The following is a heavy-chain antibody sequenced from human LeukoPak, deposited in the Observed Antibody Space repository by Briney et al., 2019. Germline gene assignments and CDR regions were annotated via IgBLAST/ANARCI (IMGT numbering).Heavy chain of an antibody. J-gene: IGHJ5*02. D-gene: IGHD4-17*01. Sequence: GESLKISFKGSGYRFTSYWIGWVRPMPGKGLGWMGIIYPGDSDTRYSPSFQGQVTISADKSISTAYLQWSSLKASDTAMYYCARQPYGDYVWFDPWGQGTLVTVSS. CDR1: GYRFTSYW. CDR2: IYPGDSDT. CDR3: ARQPYGDYVWFDP. V-gene: IGHV5-51*01.